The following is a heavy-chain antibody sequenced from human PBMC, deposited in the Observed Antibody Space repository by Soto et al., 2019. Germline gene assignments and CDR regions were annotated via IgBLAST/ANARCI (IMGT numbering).Heavy chain of an antibody. D-gene: IGHD3-3*01. CDR1: GFTFSNAW. CDR3: TTFGRGIRWLEWPPSYYYYMDV. J-gene: IGHJ6*03. CDR2: IKSKTDGGTT. V-gene: IGHV3-15*01. Sequence: TGGSLRLSCAASGFTFSNAWMSWVRQAPGKGLEWVGRIKSKTDGGTTDYAAPVKGRFTISRDDSKNTLYLQMNSLKTEDTAVYYCTTFGRGIRWLEWPPSYYYYMDVWGKGTTVTGSS.